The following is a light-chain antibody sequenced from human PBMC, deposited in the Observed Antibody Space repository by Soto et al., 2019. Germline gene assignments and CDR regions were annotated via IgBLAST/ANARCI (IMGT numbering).Light chain of an antibody. J-gene: IGKJ1*01. Sequence: DMQMTQSPSSLSASVGGEVTITCRASHTIMTYLNWYQLKPGKPPRLLIYAASSLQSGVPSRFSGSGSGTDFTLTINSLQPEDFATYSCQQSYNSPQTFGQGTKVDIK. V-gene: IGKV1-39*01. CDR2: AAS. CDR1: HTIMTY. CDR3: QQSYNSPQT.